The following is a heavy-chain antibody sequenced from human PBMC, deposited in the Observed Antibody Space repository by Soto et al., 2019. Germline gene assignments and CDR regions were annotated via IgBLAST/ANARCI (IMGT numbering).Heavy chain of an antibody. Sequence: ASVKISCWASGGTFSSYAISGVRPAPVQGLEWMEGIIPIFGTANYAQKFQGRVTITADESTSTAYMELSSLRSEDTAVYYCAIQRVCSGGSCYGHDAFDIWGQGTMVTV. CDR1: GGTFSSYA. V-gene: IGHV1-69*13. CDR3: AIQRVCSGGSCYGHDAFDI. CDR2: IIPIFGTA. J-gene: IGHJ3*02. D-gene: IGHD2-15*01.